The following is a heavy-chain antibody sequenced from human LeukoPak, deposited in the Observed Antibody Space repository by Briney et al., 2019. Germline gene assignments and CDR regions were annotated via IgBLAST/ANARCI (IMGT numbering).Heavy chain of an antibody. Sequence: PGGSLRLSCAASGFSFSDYYMTWIRQAPGKGLEWVSYISGSGNSKYYADSVKGRFTISRDNAKNSLYLQMNSLRADDTAVYYCATRKPYYYDSSGDSWGQGTLVTVSS. CDR1: GFSFSDYY. CDR2: ISGSGNSK. V-gene: IGHV3-11*04. D-gene: IGHD3-22*01. J-gene: IGHJ4*02. CDR3: ATRKPYYYDSSGDS.